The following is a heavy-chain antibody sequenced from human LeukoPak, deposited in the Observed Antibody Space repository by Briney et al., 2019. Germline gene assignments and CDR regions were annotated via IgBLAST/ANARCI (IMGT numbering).Heavy chain of an antibody. Sequence: GPLKLSCAASGFHFSSNEMNWVRTAPGKGVGWVSYINSGGTIIYYAYSVRGPFTISRYISKNSLYLQMNSLRAEVTAVYYCARDWFVYWGQGTLVIVSS. CDR3: ARDWFVY. V-gene: IGHV3-48*03. CDR1: GFHFSSNE. J-gene: IGHJ4*02. CDR2: INSGGTII.